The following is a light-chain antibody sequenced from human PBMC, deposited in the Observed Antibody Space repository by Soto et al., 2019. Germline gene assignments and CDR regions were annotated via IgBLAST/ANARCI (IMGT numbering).Light chain of an antibody. J-gene: IGKJ1*01. CDR3: QQYNSYPWT. CDR2: DAS. Sequence: EIQMIPSPATPFASLRDRVTITFRASQSLSGWLAWYQQKPGKAPKLLIYDASSLESGVPSRFSGSGSGTEFALTISSLQPDDFATYYCQQYNSYPWTFGQGTKVDIK. V-gene: IGKV1-5*01. CDR1: QSLSGW.